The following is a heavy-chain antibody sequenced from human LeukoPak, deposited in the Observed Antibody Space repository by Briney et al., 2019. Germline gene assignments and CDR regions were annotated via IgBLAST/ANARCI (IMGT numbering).Heavy chain of an antibody. CDR1: GDSISSYH. CDR2: ISYSGGP. J-gene: IGHJ4*02. V-gene: IGHV4-59*01. D-gene: IGHD3-22*01. CDR3: AREYYGSSGYYNDY. Sequence: SETLSLTCTVSGDSISSYHWSWIRQPPGKGLEWIGYISYSGGPNYNPSHKSRVTISVDTTKNQFSLKLTSVTAADTAVYYCAREYYGSSGYYNDYWGQGALVTVSS.